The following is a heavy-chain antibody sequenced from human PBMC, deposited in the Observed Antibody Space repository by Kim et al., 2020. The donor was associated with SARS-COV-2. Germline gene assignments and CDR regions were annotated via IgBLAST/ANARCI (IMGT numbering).Heavy chain of an antibody. CDR1: GGSISSSSYY. Sequence: SETLSLTCTVSGGSISSSSYYWGWIRQPPGKGLEWIGSIYYSGSTYYNPSLKSRVTISVDTSKNQFSLKLSSVTAADTAVYYCARGRWELPQYYFDYWGQGTLVTVSS. D-gene: IGHD1-26*01. V-gene: IGHV4-39*07. CDR2: IYYSGST. J-gene: IGHJ4*02. CDR3: ARGRWELPQYYFDY.